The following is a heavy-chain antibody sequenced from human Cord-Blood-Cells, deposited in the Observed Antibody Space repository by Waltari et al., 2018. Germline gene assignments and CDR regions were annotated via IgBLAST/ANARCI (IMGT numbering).Heavy chain of an antibody. CDR3: ARDLLLDWNYYYYGMDV. CDR2: INAGNGNT. V-gene: IGHV1-3*01. Sequence: QVQLVQSGAEVKKPGASVKVSCKAAGYTFTSYAMHWVRQAPGQRLEWMGWINAGNGNTKYSQKFQGRVTITRDTSASTAYMELSSLRSEDTAVYYCARDLLLDWNYYYYGMDVWGQGTTVTVSS. J-gene: IGHJ6*02. D-gene: IGHD1-1*01. CDR1: GYTFTSYA.